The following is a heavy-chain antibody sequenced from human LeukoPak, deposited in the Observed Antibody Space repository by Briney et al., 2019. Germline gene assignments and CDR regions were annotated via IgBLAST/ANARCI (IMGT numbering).Heavy chain of an antibody. CDR3: TRDGSGTGFDS. CDR1: GFTFSSYS. CDR2: IKSKSVGETT. V-gene: IGHV3-15*01. Sequence: GGSLRLSCAASGFTFSSYSMNWVRQAPGKGLEWVARIKSKSVGETTYYAAPVKGRFTISRDDSKDTLYLQMNTLQTEDTALYYCTRDGSGTGFDSWGQGTLVTVSS. D-gene: IGHD1-26*01. J-gene: IGHJ4*02.